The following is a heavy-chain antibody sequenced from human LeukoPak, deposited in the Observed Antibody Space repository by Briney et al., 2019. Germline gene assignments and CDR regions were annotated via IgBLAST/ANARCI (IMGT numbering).Heavy chain of an antibody. CDR1: GYSFTSYW. V-gene: IGHV5-51*01. CDR3: ARRYYDILTGTLGMDV. Sequence: GESLKISCKGSGYSFTSYWIGWVRQMPGKGLEWMGIIYPGDSDTRYSPSFQGQVTISADKSISTAYLQWSSLKASDTAMYYCARRYYDILTGTLGMDVWGQGTTVTVSS. J-gene: IGHJ6*02. D-gene: IGHD3-9*01. CDR2: IYPGDSDT.